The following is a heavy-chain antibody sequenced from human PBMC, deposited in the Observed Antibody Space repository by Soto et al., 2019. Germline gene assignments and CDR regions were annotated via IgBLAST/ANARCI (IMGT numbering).Heavy chain of an antibody. J-gene: IGHJ4*02. D-gene: IGHD6-19*01. Sequence: PSETLSLTCTVSGGSISSSSYYWGWIRQPPGKGLEWIGTIKYSGSTYYNPSLKSRVTISVDTSKKQLSLKLSSVTAADTAVYYCARLRAVAGTMGYFDYRGRGTLVTVSS. CDR1: GGSISSSSYY. CDR2: IKYSGST. CDR3: ARLRAVAGTMGYFDY. V-gene: IGHV4-39*01.